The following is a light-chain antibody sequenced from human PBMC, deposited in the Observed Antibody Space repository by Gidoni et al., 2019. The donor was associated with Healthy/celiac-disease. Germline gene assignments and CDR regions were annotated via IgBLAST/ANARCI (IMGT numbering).Light chain of an antibody. CDR3: QQSYSTPLIT. CDR2: AAS. CDR1: QSISSY. J-gene: IGKJ5*01. V-gene: IGKV1-39*01. Sequence: IPRSHSPSSLSASVGDRVTITCLASQSISSYLNWYQQKPGKAPKLLIYAASSLQSGFPSRFGGSGSGTDFTLTISSLQPEDFATYDCQQSYSTPLITFGQGTRLEIK.